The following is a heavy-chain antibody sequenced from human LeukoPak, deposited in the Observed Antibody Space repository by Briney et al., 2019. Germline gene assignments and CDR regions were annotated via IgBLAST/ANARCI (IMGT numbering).Heavy chain of an antibody. V-gene: IGHV3-33*06. J-gene: IGHJ4*02. CDR2: IWYDGSNK. D-gene: IGHD2-21*02. CDR3: AKDSGIVVVTFYFDY. CDR1: GFTFSSYG. Sequence: GGSLRLSCAASGFTFSSYGMHWVRQAPGKGLEWVAVIWYDGSNKYYADSVEGRFTISRDNSKNTLYLQMNSLRAEDTAVYYCAKDSGIVVVTFYFDYWGQGTLVTVSS.